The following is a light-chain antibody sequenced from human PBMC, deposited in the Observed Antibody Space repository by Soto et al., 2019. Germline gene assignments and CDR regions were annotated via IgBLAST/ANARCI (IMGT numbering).Light chain of an antibody. J-gene: IGKJ2*01. Sequence: DIVMTQYPDSLAVSLGERANINCKSSQSVLYSFNNKNYLAWYQQKPGQPPKLLIYWASTRESGVPDRFSGSGSGRDFTLTSSSLQAEDVAVYYCQQYYSTPQHTFGQGTKLEIK. CDR3: QQYYSTPQHT. CDR2: WAS. CDR1: QSVLYSFNNKNY. V-gene: IGKV4-1*01.